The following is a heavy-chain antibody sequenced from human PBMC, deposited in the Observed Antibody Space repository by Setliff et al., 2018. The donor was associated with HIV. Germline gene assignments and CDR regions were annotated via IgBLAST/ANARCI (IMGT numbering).Heavy chain of an antibody. CDR3: ARPMEIGRHPVAGQRDAFDI. CDR1: GFTFDRFW. D-gene: IGHD6-19*01. J-gene: IGHJ3*02. CDR2: VNRDGSST. Sequence: PGGSLRLSCAASGFTFDRFWMHWVRPAPGKGLVWVSRVNRDGSSTTYADSVKDRFTISRDNAKNTLYLQMNSLRAEDTAVYYCARPMEIGRHPVAGQRDAFDIWGQGTMVTVSS. V-gene: IGHV3-74*01.